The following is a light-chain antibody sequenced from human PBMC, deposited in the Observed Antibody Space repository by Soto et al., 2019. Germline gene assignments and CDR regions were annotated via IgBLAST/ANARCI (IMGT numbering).Light chain of an antibody. J-gene: IGLJ1*01. Sequence: QSVLTQPPSVSAAPGQKDTISRSGSSSNIGGNSVSWYQQLPGTAPKLLIYDDNKRPSGIPDRFSGSKSGTSATLGITGFQTGDEADYYCGSWDSSLSAYVFGTGTKVTVL. V-gene: IGLV1-51*01. CDR2: DDN. CDR1: SSNIGGNS. CDR3: GSWDSSLSAYV.